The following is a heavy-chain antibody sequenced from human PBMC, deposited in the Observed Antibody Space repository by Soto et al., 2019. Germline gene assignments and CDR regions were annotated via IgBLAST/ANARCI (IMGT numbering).Heavy chain of an antibody. D-gene: IGHD2-15*01. Sequence: LPEPLSLTCTVSGGSIDSGDYYWSWIRQPPGKGLEWIGYVYYSGTTNYNPFLKSRVTLSLDKSKNQFSLKMNSVTAADTAVYYCARSGGSLDYWGKGTLVTVSS. V-gene: IGHV4-61*08. J-gene: IGHJ4*02. CDR2: VYYSGTT. CDR3: ARSGGSLDY. CDR1: GGSIDSGDYY.